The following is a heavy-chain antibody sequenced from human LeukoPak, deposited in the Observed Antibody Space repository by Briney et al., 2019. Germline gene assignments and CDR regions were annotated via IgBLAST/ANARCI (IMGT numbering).Heavy chain of an antibody. Sequence: SETLSLTCTVSGGSISSGGFYWGWIRQPPGRGLEWIGNIYYRGTIYDNPSLKSRVTISRDTSKNQFSLKLNSVTAADTALYYCARTVAGKLIFAYWGQGTLVTVSS. D-gene: IGHD6-19*01. J-gene: IGHJ4*02. CDR3: ARTVAGKLIFAY. CDR2: IYYRGTI. V-gene: IGHV4-39*07. CDR1: GGSISSGGFY.